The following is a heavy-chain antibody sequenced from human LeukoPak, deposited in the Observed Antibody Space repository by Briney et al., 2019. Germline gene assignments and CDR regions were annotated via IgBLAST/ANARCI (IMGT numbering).Heavy chain of an antibody. CDR1: GYSISSGYY. D-gene: IGHD2-2*01. CDR2: IYHSGST. CDR3: ARSGPGQLDYFDY. V-gene: IGHV4-38-2*01. Sequence: SETLSLTCAVSGYSISSGYYWGWIRQPPGKGLEWIGSIYHSGSTYYNPSLKSRVTISVDTSKNQFSLKLSSVTAADTAVYYCARSGPGQLDYFDYWGQGTLVTVSS. J-gene: IGHJ4*02.